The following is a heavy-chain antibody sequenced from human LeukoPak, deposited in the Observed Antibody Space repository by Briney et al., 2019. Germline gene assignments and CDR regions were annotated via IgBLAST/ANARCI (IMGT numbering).Heavy chain of an antibody. D-gene: IGHD1-26*01. CDR3: GRDLGGRSDY. CDR1: GFTFRTYW. V-gene: IGHV3-74*01. J-gene: IGHJ4*02. Sequence: GGSLRLSCAVSGFTFRTYWMHWVRQVPGEGLVWVSRINEDGSITNYADSVKGRFSISRDNAKNTLYLQMNSLRAEDTAVYYCGRDLGGRSDYWGQGTLVTVSS. CDR2: INEDGSIT.